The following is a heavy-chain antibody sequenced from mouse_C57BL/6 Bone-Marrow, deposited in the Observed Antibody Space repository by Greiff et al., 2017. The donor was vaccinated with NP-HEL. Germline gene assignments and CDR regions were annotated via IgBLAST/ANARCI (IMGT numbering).Heavy chain of an antibody. J-gene: IGHJ2*01. Sequence: VQLQQSGAELVRPGTSVKVSCKASGYAFTNYLIEWVKQRPGQGLEWIGVINPGSGGTNYNEKFKGKATLTADKSSSTAYMQLSSLTSEDSAVYFCARSWGSSYYFDYWGQGTTLTVSS. CDR3: ARSWGSSYYFDY. D-gene: IGHD1-1*01. CDR1: GYAFTNYL. V-gene: IGHV1-54*01. CDR2: INPGSGGT.